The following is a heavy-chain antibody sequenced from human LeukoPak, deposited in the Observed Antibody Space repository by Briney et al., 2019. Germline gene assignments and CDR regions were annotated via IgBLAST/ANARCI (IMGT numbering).Heavy chain of an antibody. CDR3: ARAEGSYYPNDAFDI. CDR1: GGTFSSYD. D-gene: IGHD1-26*01. V-gene: IGHV1-18*01. CDR2: ISAYNGNT. Sequence: AASVKVSCKASGGTFSSYDISWVRQAPGQGLEWMGWISAYNGNTNYAQKLQGRVTMTTDTSTSTAYMELRSLRSDDTAVYYCARAEGSYYPNDAFDIWGQGTMVTVSS. J-gene: IGHJ3*02.